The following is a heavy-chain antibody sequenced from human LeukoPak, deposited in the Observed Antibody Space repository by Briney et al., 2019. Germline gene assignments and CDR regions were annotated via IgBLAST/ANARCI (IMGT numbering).Heavy chain of an antibody. CDR3: AKDDDDYPFDS. CDR1: GFTFSSYG. Sequence: GGSLRLSCAASGFTFSSYGMHWVRQAPGKGLEWVAVISYDGSNKYYADSVKGRFTISRDKSKNTLYLQMNSLRAEDTAVYYCAKDDDDYPFDSWGQGTLVTVSS. J-gene: IGHJ4*02. D-gene: IGHD4-11*01. V-gene: IGHV3-30*18. CDR2: ISYDGSNK.